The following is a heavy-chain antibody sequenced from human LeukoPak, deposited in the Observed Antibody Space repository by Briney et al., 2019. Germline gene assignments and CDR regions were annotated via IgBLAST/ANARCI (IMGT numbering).Heavy chain of an antibody. CDR2: IYPGDSDT. CDR3: ARQDIVVVPAAIPGYYYYGMDV. V-gene: IGHV5-51*01. J-gene: IGHJ6*02. CDR1: GYSFTSYW. Sequence: GESLKISCKGSGYSFTSYWIGWVRQMPGKGPEWMGIIYPGDSDTRYSPSFQGQVTISADKSISTAYLQWSSLKASDTAMYYCARQDIVVVPAAIPGYYYYGMDVWGQGTTVTVSS. D-gene: IGHD2-2*02.